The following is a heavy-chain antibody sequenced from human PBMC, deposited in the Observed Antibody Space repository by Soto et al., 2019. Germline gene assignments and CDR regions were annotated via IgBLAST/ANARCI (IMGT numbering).Heavy chain of an antibody. Sequence: QAQLVQSGAEVKKPGASANISCKASGYTFTRYNIHWVRQAPGQGLEWMGIIDTRGGSTDYTQRFQGRVTMTRDTSTDTVYMELSSLGSEDTAVYYCARDFPRDLLRGSFDIWGQGTMVTVSS. CDR2: IDTRGGST. CDR1: GYTFTRYN. V-gene: IGHV1-46*01. J-gene: IGHJ3*02. D-gene: IGHD1-26*01. CDR3: ARDFPRDLLRGSFDI.